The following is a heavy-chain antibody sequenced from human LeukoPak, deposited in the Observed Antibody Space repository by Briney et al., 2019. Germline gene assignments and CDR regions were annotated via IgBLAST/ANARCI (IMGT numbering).Heavy chain of an antibody. J-gene: IGHJ4*02. CDR3: ARNPNFWSLDY. V-gene: IGHV4-59*01. Sequence: SETLSLTCSVSRGSMGNFYWSWIRQPPGKGLEWMGYISYSGSTSSNPSLKSRVTMSLDTSKNHFSLNLISVTAVDTAVYYCARNPNFWSLDYWGQGVLVIVSS. CDR2: ISYSGST. D-gene: IGHD2-8*02. CDR1: RGSMGNFY.